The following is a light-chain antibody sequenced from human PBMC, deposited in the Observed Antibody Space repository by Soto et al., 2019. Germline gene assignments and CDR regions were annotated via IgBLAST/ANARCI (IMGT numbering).Light chain of an antibody. Sequence: DIQMTQSPSTLSASVGDRVTITCRASQSINTWLAWYQQKPGKAPKLLIYDASSLQSGVPLRFSGSGSGTEFTRTISSLQPDDFATYFCQQSNTFGQGTKLEIK. CDR3: QQSNT. CDR1: QSINTW. CDR2: DAS. V-gene: IGKV1-5*01. J-gene: IGKJ2*01.